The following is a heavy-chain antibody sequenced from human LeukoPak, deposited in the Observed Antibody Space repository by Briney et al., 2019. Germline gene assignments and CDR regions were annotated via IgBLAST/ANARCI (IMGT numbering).Heavy chain of an antibody. D-gene: IGHD6-6*01. CDR1: GGTFSSYA. J-gene: IGHJ3*02. CDR2: IIPIFGTA. CDR3: ARDIAARPDAFDI. V-gene: IGHV1-69*05. Sequence: SVKASCKASGGTFSSYAISWVRQAPGQGLEWMGGIIPIFGTANYAQKFQGRVTITTDESTSTAYMELSSLRSEDTAVYYCARDIAARPDAFDIWGQGTMVTVSS.